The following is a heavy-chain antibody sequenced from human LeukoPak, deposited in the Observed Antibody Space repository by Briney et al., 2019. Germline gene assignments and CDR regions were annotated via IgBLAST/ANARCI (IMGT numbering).Heavy chain of an antibody. D-gene: IGHD1-1*01. CDR2: ISYDGSNK. CDR3: AKDGGFRSDWNAPGI. Sequence: PGRSLRLSCAASGFTFSSYGMHWVRQAPGKGLEWVAVISYDGSNKYYADSVKGRFTISRDNSKNTLYLQMNSLRAEDTAVYYCAKDGGFRSDWNAPGIWGQGTMVTVSS. V-gene: IGHV3-30*18. J-gene: IGHJ3*02. CDR1: GFTFSSYG.